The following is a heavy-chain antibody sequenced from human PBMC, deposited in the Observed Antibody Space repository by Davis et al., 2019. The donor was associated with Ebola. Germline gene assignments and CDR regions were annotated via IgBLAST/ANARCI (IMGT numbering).Heavy chain of an antibody. CDR2: ISSSSSTI. V-gene: IGHV3-48*02. Sequence: GGSLRLSCAASGFTVSSNYMSWVRQAPGKGLEWISYISSSSSTIYYADSVKGRFTISRDNAKNSLYLQMNSLRDEDTAVYYCARDPDTAMASDAFDIWGQGTMVTVSS. CDR1: GFTVSSNY. CDR3: ARDPDTAMASDAFDI. D-gene: IGHD5-18*01. J-gene: IGHJ3*02.